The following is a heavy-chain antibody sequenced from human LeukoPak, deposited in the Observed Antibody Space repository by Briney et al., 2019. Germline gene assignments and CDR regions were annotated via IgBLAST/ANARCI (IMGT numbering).Heavy chain of an antibody. D-gene: IGHD3-10*01. Sequence: GGSLRLSCAASGFTFSSYAMSWVRQAPGKGLEWVSAISGSGGSTYYADSVKGRFTISRDNSKNTLYLQMNSLRAEDTAVYYCAKDRSGGITMVRGGPFDYWAREPWSPSPQ. CDR3: AKDRSGGITMVRGGPFDY. CDR2: ISGSGGST. CDR1: GFTFSSYA. J-gene: IGHJ4*02. V-gene: IGHV3-23*01.